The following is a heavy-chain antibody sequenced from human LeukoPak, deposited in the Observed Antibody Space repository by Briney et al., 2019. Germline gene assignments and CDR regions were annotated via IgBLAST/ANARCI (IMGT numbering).Heavy chain of an antibody. V-gene: IGHV1-69*05. Sequence: AVKVSCKASGGTFSSYAISRVRQAPGQGLEWMGGFIPIFSPANYAQKFQGRVTITTDESTSTAYMELSSLRSEDTAVYYCARDSYDSSGYFSQDAFDIWGQGTMVTVSS. CDR1: GGTFSSYA. CDR3: ARDSYDSSGYFSQDAFDI. CDR2: FIPIFSPA. J-gene: IGHJ3*02. D-gene: IGHD3-22*01.